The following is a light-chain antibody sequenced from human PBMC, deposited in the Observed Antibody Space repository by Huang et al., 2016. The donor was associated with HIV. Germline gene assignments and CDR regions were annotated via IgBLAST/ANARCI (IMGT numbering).Light chain of an antibody. CDR2: LGY. V-gene: IGKV2-28*01. Sequence: DIVMTQSPRSLPVTPGEPASISCRSSQSLLHSNGYIYLDWFLQKPGQSPHLLIYLGYNRASGVPDRVSGSGSGTDFTLKISRVEAEDVGVYYCMQALQTPWTFGQGTKVEIK. CDR1: QSLLHSNGYIY. CDR3: MQALQTPWT. J-gene: IGKJ1*01.